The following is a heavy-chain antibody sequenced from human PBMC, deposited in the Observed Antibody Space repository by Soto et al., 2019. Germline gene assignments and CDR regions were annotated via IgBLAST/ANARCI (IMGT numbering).Heavy chain of an antibody. Sequence: LRLSFTASGXTFGDYAMSWVRQAPGKGLEWVGFIRSKAYGGTTEYAASVKGRFTISRDDSKSIAYLQMNSLKTEDTAVYYCTRGHCGGDCPLDYWGQGTLVTVSS. J-gene: IGHJ4*02. CDR2: IRSKAYGGTT. CDR1: GXTFGDYA. CDR3: TRGHCGGDCPLDY. V-gene: IGHV3-49*04. D-gene: IGHD2-21*02.